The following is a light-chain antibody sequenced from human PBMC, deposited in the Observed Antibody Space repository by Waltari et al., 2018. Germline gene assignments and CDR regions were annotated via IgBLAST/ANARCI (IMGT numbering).Light chain of an antibody. CDR2: EVT. CDR1: SSYIGSYNF. CDR3: SSYTTSSTVI. V-gene: IGLV2-18*02. J-gene: IGLJ2*01. Sequence: QSALIQPPSVSGSPGQSVAIYCPGTSSYIGSYNFASSYQPFPGTAPQLLIYEVTNLPSGVPDRFSGSTSGYTASLAISGLQPEDEADYYCSSYTTSSTVIFGGGTKLTVL.